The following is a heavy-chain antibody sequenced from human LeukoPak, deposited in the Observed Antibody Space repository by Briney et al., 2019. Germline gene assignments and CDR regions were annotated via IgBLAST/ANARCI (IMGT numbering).Heavy chain of an antibody. CDR1: GGTFSSYA. CDR3: ARDGGYSSSVVYFQH. J-gene: IGHJ1*01. Sequence: GSSVKVSCKASGGTFSSYAISWVRQAPGQGLEWMGGIIPIFGTANYAQKFQGRVTITTDESTSTAYMELSSLRSEDTAVYYCARDGGYSSSVVYFQHWGQGILVTVSS. D-gene: IGHD6-6*01. V-gene: IGHV1-69*05. CDR2: IIPIFGTA.